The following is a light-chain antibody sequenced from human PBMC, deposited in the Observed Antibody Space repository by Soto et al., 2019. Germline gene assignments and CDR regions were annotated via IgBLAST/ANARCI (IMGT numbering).Light chain of an antibody. CDR3: SSYTSSSTLG. J-gene: IGLJ1*01. CDR2: DVS. V-gene: IGLV2-14*01. CDR1: SSDVGGYNY. Sequence: QSALTQPASVSGAPGQSITISCTGTSSDVGGYNYVSWYQQHPGKAPKLMIYDVSNRPSGVSNRFSGSKSGNTASLTISGLQAEDEAHYYCSSYTSSSTLGFGTGTKVTVL.